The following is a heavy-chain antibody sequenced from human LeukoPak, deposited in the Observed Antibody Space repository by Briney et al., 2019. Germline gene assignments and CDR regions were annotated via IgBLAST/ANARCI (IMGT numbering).Heavy chain of an antibody. Sequence: GGSLRLSCAASGFAFKTYAMSWVRQAPGKGLEWVSAISGSGAITYYADSVKGRCTISRDNSENTLYVQMNRLRAEDTAVYYCVQEGPRGLAFDIWGQGTKVTVSS. CDR3: VQEGPRGLAFDI. CDR1: GFAFKTYA. J-gene: IGHJ3*02. CDR2: ISGSGAIT. V-gene: IGHV3-23*01.